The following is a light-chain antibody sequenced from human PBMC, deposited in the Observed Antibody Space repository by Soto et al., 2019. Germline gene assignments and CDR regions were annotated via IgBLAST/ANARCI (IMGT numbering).Light chain of an antibody. CDR3: SSYAGINSV. Sequence: SALTQPPSASGSPGQSVTISCTGTSSDVGGYNYVSWYQQYPGKAPKLMIYEVSKRPSGVPDPFSGSKSGNTASLTVSGLQAEDEADYYCSSYAGINSVFGGGTKLTVL. J-gene: IGLJ2*01. CDR1: SSDVGGYNY. CDR2: EVS. V-gene: IGLV2-8*01.